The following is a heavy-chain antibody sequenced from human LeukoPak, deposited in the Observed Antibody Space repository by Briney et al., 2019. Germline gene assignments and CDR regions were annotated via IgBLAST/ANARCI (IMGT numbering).Heavy chain of an antibody. D-gene: IGHD3-22*01. J-gene: IGHJ4*02. CDR2: IHYSGST. Sequence: SETLSLTCTVSGGSISSDYGSWIRQSPGKGLEWIGNIHYSGSTSYNPSLTSRVTISVDTSKNQFSLKLSSVTAADTAVYYCARPYYHDSSGYPYFDYWGQGTLVTVSS. CDR3: ARPYYHDSSGYPYFDY. V-gene: IGHV4-59*01. CDR1: GGSISSDY.